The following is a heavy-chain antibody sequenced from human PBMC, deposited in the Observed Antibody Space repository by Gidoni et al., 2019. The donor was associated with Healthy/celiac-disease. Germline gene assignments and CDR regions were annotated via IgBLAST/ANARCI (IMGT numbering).Heavy chain of an antibody. CDR1: DGSISSGGYA. Sequence: VQLHESGPGLVKPSHTLSLTCTVPDGSISSGGYAWSWIRQQRGKGLEWSGYIYYRGRTYYNPSLKSRVTISVDTSKNQFSLKLSSVTAADTAVYYCARCDGYNPDYWGQGTLVTVSS. CDR2: IYYRGRT. V-gene: IGHV4-30-4*07. CDR3: ARCDGYNPDY. J-gene: IGHJ4*02. D-gene: IGHD5-12*01.